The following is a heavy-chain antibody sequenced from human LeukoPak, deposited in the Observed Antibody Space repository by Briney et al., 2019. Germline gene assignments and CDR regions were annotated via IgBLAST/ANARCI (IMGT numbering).Heavy chain of an antibody. J-gene: IGHJ4*02. CDR1: GFTFSSYS. Sequence: GGSLRLTCAASGFTFSSYSMNWVRQAPGKGLEWVSSISSSSSYIYYADSVKGRFTISRDNAKNSLYLQMNSLRAEDTAVYYCARDREGIAPRPFDYWGQGTLVTVYS. CDR3: ARDREGIAPRPFDY. V-gene: IGHV3-21*01. D-gene: IGHD6-6*01. CDR2: ISSSSSYI.